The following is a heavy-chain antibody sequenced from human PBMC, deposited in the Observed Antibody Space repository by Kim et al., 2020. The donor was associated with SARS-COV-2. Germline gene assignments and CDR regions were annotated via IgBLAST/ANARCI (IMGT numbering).Heavy chain of an antibody. CDR2: IWNDGNRI. J-gene: IGHJ4*02. CDR3: ARDPRDGYYFFDH. Sequence: GVSLRLSCAASGFRFSDCHIHWVRQAPGKGLEWVAVIWNDGNRIYYADSVKGRFSISRDNSKNTVWLQMNSLRAEDMAVYYCARDPRDGYYFFDHWGQGTLVTVSS. V-gene: IGHV3-33*01. CDR1: GFRFSDCH. D-gene: IGHD1-26*01.